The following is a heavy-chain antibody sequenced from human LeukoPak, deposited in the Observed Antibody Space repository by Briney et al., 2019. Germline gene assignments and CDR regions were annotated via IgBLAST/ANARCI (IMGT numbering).Heavy chain of an antibody. D-gene: IGHD2-2*01. V-gene: IGHV1-18*01. Sequence: ASVKVSCKASGYTFTSYGISWVRQAPGQGLEWMGWISAYNGNTNYAQKLQGRVTMTTDTSTSTAYMELRSLRSDDTAVYYCARVPTRVPAAHWDPPPNAFDIWGQGTMVTVSS. CDR1: GYTFTSYG. CDR2: ISAYNGNT. J-gene: IGHJ3*02. CDR3: ARVPTRVPAAHWDPPPNAFDI.